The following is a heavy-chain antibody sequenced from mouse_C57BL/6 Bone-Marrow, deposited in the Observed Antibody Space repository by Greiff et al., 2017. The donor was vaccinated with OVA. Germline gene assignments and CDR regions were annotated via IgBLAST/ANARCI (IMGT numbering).Heavy chain of an antibody. D-gene: IGHD3-2*02. J-gene: IGHJ3*01. Sequence: VHVKQSGAELVKPGASVKLSCTASGFNIKDYYMHWVKQRTEQGLEWIGRIDPEDGETKYAPKFQGKATITADTSSNTAYLQLSSLTSEDTAVYYCAELTTAQATPGLFAYWGQGTLVTVSA. CDR2: IDPEDGET. V-gene: IGHV14-2*01. CDR1: GFNIKDYY. CDR3: AELTTAQATPGLFAY.